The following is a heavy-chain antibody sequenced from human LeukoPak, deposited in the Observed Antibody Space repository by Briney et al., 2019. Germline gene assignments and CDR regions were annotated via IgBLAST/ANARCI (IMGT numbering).Heavy chain of an antibody. D-gene: IGHD1-26*01. V-gene: IGHV3-48*03. Sequence: GGSLRLSCAASGFTFSSYEMNWVRQAPGKGLEWVSYISSSGSTIYYADSVKGRFTISRDNSKNTLYLQMNSLRAEDTAIYYCAKPRGSYWVPEFDYWGQGTLVTVSS. CDR1: GFTFSSYE. CDR2: ISSSGSTI. J-gene: IGHJ4*02. CDR3: AKPRGSYWVPEFDY.